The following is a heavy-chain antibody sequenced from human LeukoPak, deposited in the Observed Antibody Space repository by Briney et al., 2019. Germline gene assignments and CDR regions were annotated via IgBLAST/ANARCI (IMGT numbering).Heavy chain of an antibody. V-gene: IGHV1-18*01. CDR3: ARDVTDSGRFLDTFDI. D-gene: IGHD1-26*01. Sequence: ASVKVSCKASGYTFTSYGISWVRQAPGQGLEWMGWISAYNGNTNYAQKLQGRVTMTTDTSTSTAYMELRSLRSDDTAVYYCARDVTDSGRFLDTFDIWGQGTMVTVSS. CDR2: ISAYNGNT. CDR1: GYTFTSYG. J-gene: IGHJ3*02.